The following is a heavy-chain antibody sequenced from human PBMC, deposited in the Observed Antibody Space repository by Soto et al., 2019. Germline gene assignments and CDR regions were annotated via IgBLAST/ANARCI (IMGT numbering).Heavy chain of an antibody. Sequence: QVQLQESGPGLVKPSETLSLTCTVSGDSISSLYWSWIRQPPGKGLEWIGYIYYSGSINYNPSLTSRVTISVDPSKNPFSLRLSSVTAANTAVYYCAKSLWDTSGWKTNYWGQGTLVTVSS. CDR2: IYYSGSI. V-gene: IGHV4-59*01. J-gene: IGHJ4*02. CDR1: GDSISSLY. D-gene: IGHD6-19*01. CDR3: AKSLWDTSGWKTNY.